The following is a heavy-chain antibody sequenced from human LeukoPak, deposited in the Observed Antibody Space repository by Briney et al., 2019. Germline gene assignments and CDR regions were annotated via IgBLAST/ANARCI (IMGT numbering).Heavy chain of an antibody. V-gene: IGHV3-53*01. CDR1: GFTVSSNY. J-gene: IGHJ4*02. Sequence: PGGSLRLSCAASGFTVSSNYMSWVRQAPGKGLEWVSVIYSGGSTYYADSVKGRFTISRDNSKNTLYLQMNSLRAEDTAVYYCARDPNSSGYYYGSGGYWGQGTLVTVSS. CDR3: ARDPNSSGYYYGSGGY. D-gene: IGHD3-22*01. CDR2: IYSGGST.